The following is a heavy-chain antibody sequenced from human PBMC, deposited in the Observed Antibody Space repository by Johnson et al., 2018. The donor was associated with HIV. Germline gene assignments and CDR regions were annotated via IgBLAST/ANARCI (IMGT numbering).Heavy chain of an antibody. CDR2: IYSGGST. D-gene: IGHD5-24*01. Sequence: VQLLESGGGSVQPGGSLRLSCAASGFTFSSYWMHWVRQAPGKGLEWVSGIYSGGSTYYADSVKGRFTISRDNSKNTLYLQMNSLRAEDTALYYCASGEDDGFWGQGTMVTVSS. J-gene: IGHJ3*01. V-gene: IGHV3-66*02. CDR1: GFTFSSYW. CDR3: ASGEDDGF.